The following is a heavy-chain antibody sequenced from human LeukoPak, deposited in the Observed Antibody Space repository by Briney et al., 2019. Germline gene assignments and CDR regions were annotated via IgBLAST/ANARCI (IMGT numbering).Heavy chain of an antibody. Sequence: GGSLRLSCVASGFTFSSYAMTWVRQAPGKGLEWVSIISASGGNTYYGESVKGRFTISRNNSRKTLNLQMNSLRAEDRAGYYCSRGGEDVWGSPFDNWGQGTLVTVSS. CDR3: SRGGEDVWGSPFDN. CDR2: ISASGGNT. V-gene: IGHV3-23*01. CDR1: GFTFSSYA. J-gene: IGHJ4*02. D-gene: IGHD3-16*01.